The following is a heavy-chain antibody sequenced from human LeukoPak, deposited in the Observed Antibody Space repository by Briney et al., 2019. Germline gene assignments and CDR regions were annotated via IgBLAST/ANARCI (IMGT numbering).Heavy chain of an antibody. CDR3: ARGYYYYDSKGIFDY. CDR2: INHSGST. J-gene: IGHJ4*02. CDR1: GGSFSGYY. V-gene: IGHV4-34*01. Sequence: SETLSLTCAVYGGSFSGYYWSWIRQPPGKGLEWIGEINHSGSTNYNPSLKSRVTISVDTSKNQFSLKLSSVTAADTAVYYCARGYYYYDSKGIFDYWGQGTLVTVSS. D-gene: IGHD3-22*01.